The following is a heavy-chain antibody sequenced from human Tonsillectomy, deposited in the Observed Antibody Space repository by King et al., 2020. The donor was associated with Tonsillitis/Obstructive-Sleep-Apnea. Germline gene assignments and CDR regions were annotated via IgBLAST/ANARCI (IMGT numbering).Heavy chain of an antibody. Sequence: GQLVQSGAEVKKTGSSVKVSCKASGGTFSSYAISWVRQAPGQGLEWMGRVIPNIGIGKYAQKFQGRVTISADKSTTTAYMELSSLRSEDTAVYYCAREGTCRGSWGYNWFDSWGQGTLVTVSS. J-gene: IGHJ5*01. CDR3: AREGTCRGSWGYNWFDS. CDR1: GGTFSSYA. V-gene: IGHV1-69*09. CDR2: VIPNIGIG. D-gene: IGHD3-10*01.